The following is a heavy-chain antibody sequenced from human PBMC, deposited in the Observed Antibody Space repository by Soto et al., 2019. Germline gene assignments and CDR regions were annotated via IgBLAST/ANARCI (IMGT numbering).Heavy chain of an antibody. CDR3: AKDPRYCSGGTCFPEGEHWLDS. D-gene: IGHD2-15*01. Sequence: GGSLRLSCAASGFTFSSYSMNWVRQAPGKGLEWVSSISSSSSYIYYADSVKGRFSISRDNSKNTLYLQMNSLRAEDTAVYYCAKDPRYCSGGTCFPEGEHWLDSWGQGTLVTVSS. CDR1: GFTFSSYS. V-gene: IGHV3-21*01. J-gene: IGHJ5*01. CDR2: ISSSSSYI.